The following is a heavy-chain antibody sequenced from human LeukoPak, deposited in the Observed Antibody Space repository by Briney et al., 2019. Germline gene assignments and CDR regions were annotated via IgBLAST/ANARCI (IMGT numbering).Heavy chain of an antibody. CDR2: IWYDGSNE. CDR3: ARDGQNGSPYATDV. D-gene: IGHD3-10*01. V-gene: IGHV3-33*01. J-gene: IGHJ6*02. Sequence: GGSLRLSCAASGFTFRSHGMHWVRQAPGKGLEWVAGIWYDGSNEDYADSVKGRFTISRDNSKNTLYLQMNSLRVEGTAVYYCARDGQNGSPYATDVWGQGTTVTVS. CDR1: GFTFRSHG.